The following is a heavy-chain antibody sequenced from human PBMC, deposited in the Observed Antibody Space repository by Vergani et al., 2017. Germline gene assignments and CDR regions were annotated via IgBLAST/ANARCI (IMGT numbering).Heavy chain of an antibody. J-gene: IGHJ6*03. V-gene: IGHV3-7*01. D-gene: IGHD3-10*01. CDR2: IKQDGSEK. CDR1: GFTFSSYW. Sequence: EVQLVESGGGLVQPGGSLRLSCAASGFTFSSYWMSWVRQAPGKGLEWVANIKQDGSEKYYVDSVKDRFTISRDNAKNSLYLQMNSLRAEDTAVYYCAREAILLWFGELFAYYYYMDVWGKGTTVTVSS. CDR3: AREAILLWFGELFAYYYYMDV.